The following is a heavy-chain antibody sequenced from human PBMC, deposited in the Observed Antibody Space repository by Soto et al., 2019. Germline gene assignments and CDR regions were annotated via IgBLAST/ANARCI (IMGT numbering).Heavy chain of an antibody. V-gene: IGHV4-34*01. CDR2: INHSGNA. J-gene: IGHJ5*02. CDR3: AGAVVGPTNYFDP. Sequence: SETLSLTCAVYGGSFNAYYWSWIRQPPGKGLEWIGEINHSGNANYNSALKSRVTISVDTPKNQFSLNLTSVTAADTAVYYCAGAVVGPTNYFDPWGQGTLVTVSS. CDR1: GGSFNAYY. D-gene: IGHD1-7*01.